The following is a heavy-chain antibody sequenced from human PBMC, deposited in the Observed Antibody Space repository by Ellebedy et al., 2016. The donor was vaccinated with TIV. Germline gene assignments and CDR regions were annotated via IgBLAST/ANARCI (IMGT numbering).Heavy chain of an antibody. J-gene: IGHJ4*02. V-gene: IGHV3-23*01. Sequence: GESLKISCAASGFTFSSYAMSWVRQAPGKGLEWVSAIIGSGGSTYYADSVKGRFTISRDNSNRTLYLQMNSLRAEDTAVYYCAKGRGGGSDSSAPRYYFDSWGLGTLVTVSS. CDR2: IIGSGGST. CDR3: AKGRGGGSDSSAPRYYFDS. D-gene: IGHD6-19*01. CDR1: GFTFSSYA.